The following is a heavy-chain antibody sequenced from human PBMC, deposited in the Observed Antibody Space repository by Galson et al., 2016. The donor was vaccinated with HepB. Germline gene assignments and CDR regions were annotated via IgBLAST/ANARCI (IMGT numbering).Heavy chain of an antibody. CDR2: ITGGGGST. V-gene: IGHV3-23*01. CDR3: AKDRIAAAGAGFDY. Sequence: SLRLSCATSGFTFSIYAMSWVRQAPRKGLEWVSVITGGGGSTYYAVSLKGRFTVSRDNSKNTLYLQMNSLRADDTARYYCAKDRIAAAGAGFDYWGQGALVTVSS. CDR1: GFTFSIYA. J-gene: IGHJ4*02. D-gene: IGHD6-13*01.